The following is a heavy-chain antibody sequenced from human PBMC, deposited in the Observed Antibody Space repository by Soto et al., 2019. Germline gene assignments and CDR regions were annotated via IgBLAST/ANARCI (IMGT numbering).Heavy chain of an antibody. V-gene: IGHV1-18*04. J-gene: IGHJ5*02. CDR1: GYTFTSYG. CDR2: ISAYNGNT. D-gene: IGHD4-17*01. CDR3: ARVTYGEHAHLNWFDP. Sequence: QVQLVQSGAEVKKPGASVKVSCKASGYTFTSYGISWVRQAPGQGLEWMGWISAYNGNTNYAQKLQGRVTMTTDTSTGTAHMELRSLRSDDTAVYYCARVTYGEHAHLNWFDPWGQGTLVTVSS.